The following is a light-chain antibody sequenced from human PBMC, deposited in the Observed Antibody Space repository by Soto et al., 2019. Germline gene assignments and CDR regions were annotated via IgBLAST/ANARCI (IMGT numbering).Light chain of an antibody. Sequence: EIVLTQSPGTLSLSPGERATLSCRASPSVSSSYLAWYQQKPGQALRLLIYGASSRATGIPDRFSGSGSGTDFTLTISRLEPEDFAVYYCQQYGSSPWTFGQGTKVEIK. V-gene: IGKV3-20*01. CDR1: PSVSSSY. CDR3: QQYGSSPWT. CDR2: GAS. J-gene: IGKJ1*01.